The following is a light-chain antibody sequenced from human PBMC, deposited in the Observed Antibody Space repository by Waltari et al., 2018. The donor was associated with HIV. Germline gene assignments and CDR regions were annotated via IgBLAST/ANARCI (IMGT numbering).Light chain of an antibody. J-gene: IGKJ1*01. V-gene: IGKV1-5*03. Sequence: DIQMTQSPSTLTASVGDRVTITCRASQSISTWLAWYQQKPGKAPNLLIYKASSLESGVPSRFSGSGSGTDFTLTISSLQPDDSATYYCQQYNSYSWTFGQGTKVEIK. CDR1: QSISTW. CDR2: KAS. CDR3: QQYNSYSWT.